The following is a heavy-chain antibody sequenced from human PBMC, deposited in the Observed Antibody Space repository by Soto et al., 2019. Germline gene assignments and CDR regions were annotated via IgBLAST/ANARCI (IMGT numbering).Heavy chain of an antibody. CDR3: AREVGYCSSTSCPPRGWFDP. J-gene: IGHJ5*02. Sequence: ASVKVSCKASGYTFTGYYMHWVRQAPGQGLEWMGWINPNSGGTNYAQKFQGWVTMTRDTSISTAYMELSRLRSDDTAVYYCAREVGYCSSTSCPPRGWFDPWGQGTLVTVSS. V-gene: IGHV1-2*04. CDR1: GYTFTGYY. CDR2: INPNSGGT. D-gene: IGHD2-2*03.